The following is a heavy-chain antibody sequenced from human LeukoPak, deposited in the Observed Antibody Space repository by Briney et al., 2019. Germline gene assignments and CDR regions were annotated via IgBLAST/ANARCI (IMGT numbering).Heavy chain of an antibody. CDR3: VKDNGRWFDP. V-gene: IGHV4-59*01. J-gene: IGHJ5*02. D-gene: IGHD1-26*01. CDR1: GGSMRSNY. Sequence: SETLSLTCTVSGGSMRSNYWSLIRQPPGKGLEWIGNIYYSGSSNYNPSLKSRVTISIDPSKNQFSLKLSSVTAADTAIYYCVKDNGRWFDPWGQGTLVIVSS. CDR2: IYYSGSS.